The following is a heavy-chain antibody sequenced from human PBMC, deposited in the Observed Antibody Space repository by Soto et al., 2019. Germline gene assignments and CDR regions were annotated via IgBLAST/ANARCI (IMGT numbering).Heavy chain of an antibody. J-gene: IGHJ4*02. D-gene: IGHD6-19*01. V-gene: IGHV3-30*03. CDR2: ISNDGSKK. CDR1: GFVFTNYG. CDR3: ARDVAMPSGLGLGY. Sequence: GGSLRLSCAASGFVFTNYGMHWVRQAPGKGLEWVAFISNDGSKKYYADSVKGRFTISRDNSENTVYLQMTSLRPDDTAVFYCARDVAMPSGLGLGYWGQGTLVTVSS.